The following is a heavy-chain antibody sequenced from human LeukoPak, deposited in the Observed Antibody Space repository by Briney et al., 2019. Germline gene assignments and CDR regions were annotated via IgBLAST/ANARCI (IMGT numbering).Heavy chain of an antibody. J-gene: IGHJ6*03. CDR2: ISSSSSYI. CDR1: GFTFSSYS. V-gene: IGHV3-21*04. CDR3: AKGYGDSTIYYYYYMDV. Sequence: GGSLRLSCAASGFTFSSYSMNWVRQAPGKGLEWVSSISSSSSYIYYADSVKGRFTISRDNSKNTLYLQMNSLRAEDTAVYYCAKGYGDSTIYYYYYMDVWGKGTTVTISS. D-gene: IGHD4-17*01.